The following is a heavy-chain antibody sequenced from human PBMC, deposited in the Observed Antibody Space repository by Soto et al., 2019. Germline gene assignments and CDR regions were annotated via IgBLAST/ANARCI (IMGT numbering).Heavy chain of an antibody. CDR2: ISLDGSRT. J-gene: IGHJ3*01. Sequence: EVQLVESGGGLVQPGGSLILSCAVSGFTFSTYWMHWVRQVPGKGLGWVSRISLDGSRTSYADSVKGRFTISRDNAKNTLYLQMRRLRAEDSAVYFCVRDRAFYDGRGYASPGDAFDVWGQGTVVSVSS. CDR1: GFTFSTYW. D-gene: IGHD3-22*01. V-gene: IGHV3-74*01. CDR3: VRDRAFYDGRGYASPGDAFDV.